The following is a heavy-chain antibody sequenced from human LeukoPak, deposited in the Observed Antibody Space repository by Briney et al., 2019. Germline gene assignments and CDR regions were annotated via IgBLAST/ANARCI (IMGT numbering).Heavy chain of an antibody. CDR2: INHSGST. CDR3: ARHGGRPTITMARGVIFYFDY. V-gene: IGHV4-34*01. J-gene: IGHJ4*02. Sequence: SETLSLTCAVYGGSFSGYYWSWIRQPPGKGLEWIGEINHSGSTNYNPSLKSRVTISVDTSKNQFSLKLSSVTAADTAVYYCARHGGRPTITMARGVIFYFDYWGQGTLVTVSS. D-gene: IGHD3-10*01. CDR1: GGSFSGYY.